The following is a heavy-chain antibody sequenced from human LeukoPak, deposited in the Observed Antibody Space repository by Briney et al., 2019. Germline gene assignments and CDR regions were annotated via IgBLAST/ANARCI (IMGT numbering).Heavy chain of an antibody. D-gene: IGHD3-3*01. J-gene: IGHJ4*02. V-gene: IGHV5-51*01. CDR1: GYSFTSYW. Sequence: PGESLQISCKGSGYSFTSYWIGWVRQMPGKGLEWMGIIYPGDSDTRYSPSFQGQVSISADKSISTAYLQWSGLKASDSAMYYCARQHRYDFGFDYWGQGTLVTVSS. CDR2: IYPGDSDT. CDR3: ARQHRYDFGFDY.